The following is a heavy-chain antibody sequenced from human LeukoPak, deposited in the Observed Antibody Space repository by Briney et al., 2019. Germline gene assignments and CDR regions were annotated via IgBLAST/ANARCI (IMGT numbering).Heavy chain of an antibody. CDR3: ARGSVELERRNWFDP. V-gene: IGHV1-46*02. D-gene: IGHD1-1*01. J-gene: IGHJ5*02. CDR1: PYTFNKYY. Sequence: GASVKLSCKASPYTFNKYYIHWVRQAPGQGLEWMGVINPSGRSASYAQRFQGKVTMTRDTSTSTVYMDLSSLTSEDTAVYYCARGSVELERRNWFDPWGQGTLVTVSS. CDR2: INPSGRSA.